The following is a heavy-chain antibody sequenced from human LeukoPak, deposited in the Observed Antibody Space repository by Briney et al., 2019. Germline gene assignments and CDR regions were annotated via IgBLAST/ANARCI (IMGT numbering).Heavy chain of an antibody. D-gene: IGHD2-2*01. CDR3: ARENCSSTSCYFDY. J-gene: IGHJ4*02. CDR1: GGSISSYY. V-gene: IGHV4-59*01. Sequence: SETLSLTCTVSGGSISSYYWSWIRQPPGKGLEWIGYIYYSGSTNYNPSLKSRVTISVDTSKNQFSLKLSSVTATDTAVYYCARENCSSTSCYFDYWGQGTLVTVSS. CDR2: IYYSGST.